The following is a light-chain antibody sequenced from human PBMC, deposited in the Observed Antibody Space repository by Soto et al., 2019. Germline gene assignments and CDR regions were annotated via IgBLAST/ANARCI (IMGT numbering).Light chain of an antibody. V-gene: IGKV1-39*01. CDR1: QSINGY. CDR3: QQSYSTHFT. CDR2: TAS. J-gene: IGKJ3*01. Sequence: DVQMTQSPSSLSASVGDRITITCRASQSINGYLNWYQQKPGKAPKLLMYTASNLQSGVPSRFSGIGSGTDYTLTVSSLQPEDFATYYCQQSYSTHFTFGPGTKVDVK.